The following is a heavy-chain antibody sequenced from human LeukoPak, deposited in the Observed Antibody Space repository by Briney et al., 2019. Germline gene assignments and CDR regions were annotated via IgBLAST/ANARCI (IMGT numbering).Heavy chain of an antibody. CDR2: IYYSGST. CDR3: ARDPKPYYYDSSVI. V-gene: IGHV4-31*03. Sequence: SQTLSLTCTVSGGSISSGGYYWRRIRQHPGTGLEWIGYIYYSGSTYYNPSLKSRVTISVDTSKNQFSLKLSSVTAADTAVYYCARDPKPYYYDSSVIWGQGTMVTVSS. D-gene: IGHD3-22*01. J-gene: IGHJ3*02. CDR1: GGSISSGGYY.